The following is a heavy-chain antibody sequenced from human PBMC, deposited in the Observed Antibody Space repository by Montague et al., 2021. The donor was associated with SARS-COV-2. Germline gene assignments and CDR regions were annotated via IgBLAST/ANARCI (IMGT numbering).Heavy chain of an antibody. Sequence: PALGKPTQTLTLTCTFSGFSLSISGMCVSWIRQPPGKALEWLALIDWDDDKYYSTSLKTRLTISKDTSKNQVVLTMTNMDPVDTATYYCARMPYDILTGSGYYGMDVWGQGTTVTVSS. CDR3: ARMPYDILTGSGYYGMDV. J-gene: IGHJ6*02. CDR1: GFSLSISGMC. V-gene: IGHV2-70*01. D-gene: IGHD3-9*01. CDR2: IDWDDDK.